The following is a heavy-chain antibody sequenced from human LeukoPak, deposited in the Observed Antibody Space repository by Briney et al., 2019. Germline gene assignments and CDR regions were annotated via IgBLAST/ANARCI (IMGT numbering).Heavy chain of an antibody. Sequence: GSLRLSCAASGFTFSSYSMNWVRQAPGKGLEWVSSISSSSSYIYYADSVKGRFTISRDNAKNSLYLQMNSLRAEDTAVYYCARAADILTGYYPIDYWGQGTLVTVSS. D-gene: IGHD3-9*01. CDR2: ISSSSSYI. CDR3: ARAADILTGYYPIDY. J-gene: IGHJ4*02. CDR1: GFTFSSYS. V-gene: IGHV3-21*01.